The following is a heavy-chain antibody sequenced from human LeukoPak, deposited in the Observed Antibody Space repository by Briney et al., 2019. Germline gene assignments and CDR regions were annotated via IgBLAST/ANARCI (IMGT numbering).Heavy chain of an antibody. D-gene: IGHD2-21*02. V-gene: IGHV4-61*02. CDR3: AREGPATAIREIWFDP. CDR1: GGSISSGSYY. CDR2: IYTSGST. Sequence: PSQTLSLTCTVSGGSISSGSYYWSWIRQPAGKRLEWIGRIYTSGSTNYNPSLKSRVTISVDTSKNQFSLKLSSVTAADTAVYYCAREGPATAIREIWFDPWGQGTLVTVSS. J-gene: IGHJ5*02.